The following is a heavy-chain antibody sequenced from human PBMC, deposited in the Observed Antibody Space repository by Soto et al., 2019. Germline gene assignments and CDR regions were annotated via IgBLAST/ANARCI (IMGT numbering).Heavy chain of an antibody. Sequence: LRESGPGLVKPSETLSLTCSVFGDSISSRSYYWAWIRRPPGMGLEWIASISYTGNTYYNPSLTSRAAISGDTSKNQFSLKLSFVTAADTAVYYCARFSWYDGDSITNYYMDFWGNGATVTISS. CDR2: ISYTGNT. J-gene: IGHJ6*03. V-gene: IGHV4-39*01. CDR3: ARFSWYDGDSITNYYMDF. D-gene: IGHD6-13*01. CDR1: GDSISSRSYY.